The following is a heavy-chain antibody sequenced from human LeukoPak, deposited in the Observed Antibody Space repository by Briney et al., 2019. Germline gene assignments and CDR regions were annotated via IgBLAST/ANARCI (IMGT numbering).Heavy chain of an antibody. Sequence: GGSLRLSCATTGVTFSSYWMSLVRQAPGKGLEWVANIKQDGSEKYYVDSVKGRFTISRDNAKSSLYLQMNSLRAEDTAVYYCARGGGSRYYYDSSGSPWDYWGQGTLVTVSS. CDR2: IKQDGSEK. CDR3: ARGGGSRYYYDSSGSPWDY. V-gene: IGHV3-7*01. CDR1: GVTFSSYW. D-gene: IGHD3-22*01. J-gene: IGHJ4*02.